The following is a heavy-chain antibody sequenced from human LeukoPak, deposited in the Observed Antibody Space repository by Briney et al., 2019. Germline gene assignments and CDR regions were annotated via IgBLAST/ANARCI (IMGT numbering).Heavy chain of an antibody. CDR3: ARDLRNAGDY. Sequence: GGSLRLSCAASGFTFTTYWINWVRQAPGKGLEGVAVINQDGSEKYYVDSVKGRFTISRDNAKNSLYLQMNSLRAEDTAVYYCARDLRNAGDYWGQGTLVTVSS. J-gene: IGHJ4*02. D-gene: IGHD1-14*01. CDR1: GFTFTTYW. V-gene: IGHV3-7*01. CDR2: INQDGSEK.